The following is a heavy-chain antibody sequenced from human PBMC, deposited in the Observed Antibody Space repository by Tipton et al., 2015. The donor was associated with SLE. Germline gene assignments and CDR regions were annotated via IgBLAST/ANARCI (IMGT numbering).Heavy chain of an antibody. CDR1: GGSISSYY. V-gene: IGHV4-59*12. CDR2: IYYSGST. J-gene: IGHJ4*02. Sequence: LRLSCTVSGGSISSYYWSWIRQPPGKGLEWIGYIYYSGSTNYNPSLKSRVTISVDTSKNQFSLKLSSVTAADTAVYYCARARGYSYGYGFDYWGQGTLVTVSS. CDR3: ARARGYSYGYGFDY. D-gene: IGHD5-18*01.